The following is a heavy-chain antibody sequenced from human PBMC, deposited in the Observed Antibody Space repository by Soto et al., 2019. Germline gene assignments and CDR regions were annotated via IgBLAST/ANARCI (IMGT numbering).Heavy chain of an antibody. CDR3: AKDMYYDNSGM. D-gene: IGHD3-22*01. J-gene: IGHJ4*02. V-gene: IGHV3-23*01. Sequence: EVQLLESGGGLVQPGGSLRLSCAASGCTFSSYAMSWVRQAPGKGLEWVSAISGSGGTTYYADSVKGRFTISRDNSRNTLYLQMNSLRAEDTAVYYCAKDMYYDNSGMGGQGTLVTVSS. CDR1: GCTFSSYA. CDR2: ISGSGGTT.